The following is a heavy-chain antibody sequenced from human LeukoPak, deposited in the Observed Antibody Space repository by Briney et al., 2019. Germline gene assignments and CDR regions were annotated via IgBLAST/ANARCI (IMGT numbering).Heavy chain of an antibody. CDR1: GFTFDDYG. Sequence: PGGSLRLSCAASGFTFDDYGMSWVRQAPGKGLEWVSGINWNGGSTGYADSVKGRFTIPRDNAKNSLYLQMNSLRAEDTAVYYCAKDFNYYDSSGLDYWGQGTLVTVSS. CDR3: AKDFNYYDSSGLDY. V-gene: IGHV3-20*04. J-gene: IGHJ4*02. D-gene: IGHD3-22*01. CDR2: INWNGGST.